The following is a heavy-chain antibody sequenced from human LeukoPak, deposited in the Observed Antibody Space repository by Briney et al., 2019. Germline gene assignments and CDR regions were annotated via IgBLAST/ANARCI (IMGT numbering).Heavy chain of an antibody. CDR3: ARSLHCGGDCYPPRGGAFDI. CDR2: INPSGGST. CDR1: GYTFTSYG. J-gene: IGHJ3*02. D-gene: IGHD2-21*02. Sequence: ASVKVSCKASGYTFTSYGISWVRQAPGQGLEWMGIINPSGGSTSYAQKFRGRVTITADESTSTAYMELSSLRSEDTAVYYCARSLHCGGDCYPPRGGAFDIWGQGTMVTVSS. V-gene: IGHV1-46*01.